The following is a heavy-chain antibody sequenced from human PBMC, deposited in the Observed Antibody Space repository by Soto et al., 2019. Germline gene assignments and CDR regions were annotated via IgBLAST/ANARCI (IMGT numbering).Heavy chain of an antibody. Sequence: QVQLQESGPGLVKPSQTLSLTCTVSGGSISSGGYYWSWIRQHPGKGLEWIGYIYYSGRTYYNPSLKRRVTITVDTSKNQFSLKLSSVTAADTAVYYCARVDSSWSLYGMDVWGQGTTVTVSS. J-gene: IGHJ6*02. D-gene: IGHD6-13*01. CDR3: ARVDSSWSLYGMDV. V-gene: IGHV4-31*03. CDR1: GGSISSGGYY. CDR2: IYYSGRT.